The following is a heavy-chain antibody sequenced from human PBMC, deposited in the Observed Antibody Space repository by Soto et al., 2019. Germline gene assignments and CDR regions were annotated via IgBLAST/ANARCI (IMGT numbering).Heavy chain of an antibody. CDR1: GGSFSAYY. D-gene: IGHD2-2*01. V-gene: IGHV4-34*01. CDR3: ARDSTSWFPHQHIDV. J-gene: IGHJ6*02. Sequence: SETLSLTCAVYGGSFSAYYWRWIRQPPGKGLEWIGEINHSGSTKYNPSLRSRVTISVDTSKNQFSLHLSSVTAADTAVYYCARDSTSWFPHQHIDVWGQGSTVTV. CDR2: INHSGST.